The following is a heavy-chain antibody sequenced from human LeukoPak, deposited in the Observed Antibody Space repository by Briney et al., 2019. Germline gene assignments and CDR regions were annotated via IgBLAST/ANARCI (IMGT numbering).Heavy chain of an antibody. CDR2: ISGSGTST. Sequence: GGSLRLSCAASGFTFSSYAMSWVRQAPGKGLEWVSGISGSGTSTYYADSVKGRFTISRDNSKNTLSLQMNSLRAVDTAVYYCAKGGSRFTMVQVDYWGQGTLVTVSS. CDR3: AKGGSRFTMVQVDY. CDR1: GFTFSSYA. V-gene: IGHV3-23*01. D-gene: IGHD3-10*01. J-gene: IGHJ4*02.